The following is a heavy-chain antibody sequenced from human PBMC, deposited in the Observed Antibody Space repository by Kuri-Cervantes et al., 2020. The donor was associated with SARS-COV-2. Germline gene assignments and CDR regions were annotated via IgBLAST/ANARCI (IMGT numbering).Heavy chain of an antibody. V-gene: IGHV3-30*04. D-gene: IGHD3-16*01. CDR1: GFAFTNYP. CDR2: ISYDGRKI. Sequence: GESLKISCTASGFAFTNYPMHWVRQAPGKGLEWVALISYDGRKINYSESVKGRFTISRDNSQSALYLQMDSLIPEDTALYYCARELSPGGSHLDYWGQGTLVTVSS. J-gene: IGHJ4*02. CDR3: ARELSPGGSHLDY.